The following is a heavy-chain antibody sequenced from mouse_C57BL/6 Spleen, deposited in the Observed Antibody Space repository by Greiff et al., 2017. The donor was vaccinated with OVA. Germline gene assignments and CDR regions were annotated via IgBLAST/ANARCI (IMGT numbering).Heavy chain of an antibody. CDR1: GYAFSSSW. Sequence: VQLVESGPELVKPGASVKISCKASGYAFSSSWMNWVKQRPGKGLEWIGRIYPGDGDTNYNGKFKGKATLTADKSSSTAYMQLSSLTSEDSAVYFCARGTYYSNYDDYWGQGTTLTVSS. J-gene: IGHJ2*01. CDR3: ARGTYYSNYDDY. V-gene: IGHV1-82*01. D-gene: IGHD2-5*01. CDR2: IYPGDGDT.